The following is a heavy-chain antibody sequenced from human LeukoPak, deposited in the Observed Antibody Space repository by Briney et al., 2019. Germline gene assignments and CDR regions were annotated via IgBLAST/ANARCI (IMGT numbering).Heavy chain of an antibody. CDR2: IYYSGST. D-gene: IGHD1-26*01. J-gene: IGHJ5*02. CDR3: ARIKGGLSWFDP. CDR1: GYSISSGYY. Sequence: SETLSLTCTVSGYSISSGYYWGWIRQPPGKGLEWIGSIYYSGSTYYNPSLKSRVTISVDMSKNQFSLKLSSVTAADTAVYYCARIKGGLSWFDPWGQGTLVTVSS. V-gene: IGHV4-38-2*02.